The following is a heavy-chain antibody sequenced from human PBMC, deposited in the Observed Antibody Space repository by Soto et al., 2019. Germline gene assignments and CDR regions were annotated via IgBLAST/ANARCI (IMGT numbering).Heavy chain of an antibody. V-gene: IGHV1-3*01. CDR1: GYTFTSYA. CDR2: INAGNGNT. Sequence: QVQLVQSGAEVKKPGASVKVYCKASGYTFTSYAMHWVRQAPGQRLEWMGWINAGNGNTKYSQKFQGRVTITRDTSASTAYMELSSLRSEDTAVYYCARASTYYYGSGSYYNLYYFDYWGQGTLVTVSS. D-gene: IGHD3-10*01. CDR3: ARASTYYYGSGSYYNLYYFDY. J-gene: IGHJ4*02.